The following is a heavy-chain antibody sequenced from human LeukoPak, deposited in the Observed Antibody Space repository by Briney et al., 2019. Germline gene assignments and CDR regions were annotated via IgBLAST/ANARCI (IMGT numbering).Heavy chain of an antibody. V-gene: IGHV1-69*05. Sequence: SVKVSCKASGGTFSSYAISWVRQAPGQGLEWMGRIIPIFGTANYAQKFQGRVTITTDESTSTAYMELSSLRSEDTAVYYCAREVTPFDAFDIWGQGTMVTLSS. J-gene: IGHJ3*02. CDR2: IIPIFGTA. CDR1: GGTFSSYA. D-gene: IGHD2-21*02. CDR3: AREVTPFDAFDI.